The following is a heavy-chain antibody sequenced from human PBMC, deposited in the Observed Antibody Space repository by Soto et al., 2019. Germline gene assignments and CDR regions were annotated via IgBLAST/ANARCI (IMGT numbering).Heavy chain of an antibody. V-gene: IGHV4-4*07. Sequence: SETLSLTCTVSGASISGFYWSWIRKSAGKGLEWIGRIYAAGTTDYNPSLKSRVMMSVDTSKKQFSLKLRSVTAADTAVYYCVRDGTKTLRDWFDPWGQGISVTSPQ. CDR3: VRDGTKTLRDWFDP. CDR1: GASISGFY. J-gene: IGHJ5*02. CDR2: IYAAGTT. D-gene: IGHD1-1*01.